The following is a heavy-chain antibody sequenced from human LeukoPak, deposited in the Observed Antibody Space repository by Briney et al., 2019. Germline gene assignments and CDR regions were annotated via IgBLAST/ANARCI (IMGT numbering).Heavy chain of an antibody. J-gene: IGHJ3*02. D-gene: IGHD3-22*01. CDR3: ASSGITMIPARGGDAFDI. V-gene: IGHV1-69*05. Sequence: SVKVSCKASGGTFSSYAISWVRQAPGQGLEWMGRIIPIFGTANYAQKFQGRVTITTDESTGTAYMELSSLRSEDTAVYYCASSGITMIPARGGDAFDIWGQGTMVAVSS. CDR2: IIPIFGTA. CDR1: GGTFSSYA.